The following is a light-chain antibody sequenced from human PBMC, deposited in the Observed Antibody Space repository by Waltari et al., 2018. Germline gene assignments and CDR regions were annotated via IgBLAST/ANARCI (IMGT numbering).Light chain of an antibody. CDR3: CSFAGSYTFV. Sequence: QSALTQPRRVSGSPGQSVTISCTGTSRAVGGYHHVSWFQQHPGKVPNLLIYDVSERPSDVPDRFTGSKSANTASLTISGLQTEDEADYYCCSFAGSYTFVFGSGTRVTVL. CDR1: SRAVGGYHH. CDR2: DVS. V-gene: IGLV2-11*01. J-gene: IGLJ1*01.